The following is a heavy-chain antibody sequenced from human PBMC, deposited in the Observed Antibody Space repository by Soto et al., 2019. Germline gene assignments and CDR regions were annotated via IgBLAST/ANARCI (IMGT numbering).Heavy chain of an antibody. Sequence: ESGPTLVNPTQTLTLTCTFSGFSLSTSGVGVGWIRQPPGKALEWLALIYWNDDKRYSPSLKSRLTITKDTSKNQVVLTMTNMDPVDTATYYCARRCGYPVPDELYYFDYWGQGTLVTVSS. V-gene: IGHV2-5*01. CDR3: ARRCGYPVPDELYYFDY. CDR2: IYWNDDK. D-gene: IGHD5-18*01. CDR1: GFSLSTSGVG. J-gene: IGHJ4*02.